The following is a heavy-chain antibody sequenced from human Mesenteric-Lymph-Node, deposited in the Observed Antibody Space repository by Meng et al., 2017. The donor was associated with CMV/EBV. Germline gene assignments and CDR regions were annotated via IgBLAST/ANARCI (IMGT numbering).Heavy chain of an antibody. CDR2: ISGSGGST. CDR3: AKGSEYGGNRRGYFDY. J-gene: IGHJ4*02. Sequence: GGSLRLSCAASGFTFNNYWMSWVRQAPGKGLEWVSGISGSGGSTYYADSVKSRFTISRDNSKNTLYLQMNSLRAEDTAVYYCAKGSEYGGNRRGYFDYWGQGTLVTVSS. V-gene: IGHV3-23*01. CDR1: GFTFNNYW. D-gene: IGHD4-23*01.